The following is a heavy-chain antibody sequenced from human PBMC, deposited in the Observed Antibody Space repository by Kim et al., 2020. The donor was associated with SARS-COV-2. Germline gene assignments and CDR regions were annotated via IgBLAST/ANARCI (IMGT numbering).Heavy chain of an antibody. CDR3: ARGPGHGSGYYKSRIFDY. D-gene: IGHD3-22*01. J-gene: IGHJ4*02. V-gene: IGHV4-34*01. CDR1: GGSFSGYY. CDR2: INHSGST. Sequence: SETLSLTCAVYGGSFSGYYWSWIRQPPGKGLEWIGEINHSGSTNYNPSLKSRVTISVDTSKNQFSLKLSSVTAADTAVYYCARGPGHGSGYYKSRIFDYWGQGTLVTVSS.